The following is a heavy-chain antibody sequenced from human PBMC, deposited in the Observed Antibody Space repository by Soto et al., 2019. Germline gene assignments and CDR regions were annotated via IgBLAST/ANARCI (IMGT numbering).Heavy chain of an antibody. V-gene: IGHV3-23*01. CDR1: GFTFTNYA. Sequence: EVQLLESGGGLVQPGGSLRLSCETSGFTFTNYAMSWVRQAPGKGLEWVSVLSASGGSTYYADSVKGRFTIYRDSSKSTLYLHINSLRAEDAALYYCAKVPRVAARPGYYYYGVNVWGQGTKVTVSS. J-gene: IGHJ6*02. D-gene: IGHD6-6*01. CDR3: AKVPRVAARPGYYYYGVNV. CDR2: LSASGGST.